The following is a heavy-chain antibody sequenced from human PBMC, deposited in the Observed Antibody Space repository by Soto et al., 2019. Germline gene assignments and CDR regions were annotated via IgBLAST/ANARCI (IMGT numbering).Heavy chain of an antibody. CDR2: IWSDGTNE. D-gene: IGHD3-16*01. CDR3: ARDRSGGGSISEDGYFDL. V-gene: IGHV3-33*01. Sequence: QVQLVESGGGVVQPGGSLRLSCAASGFTFSNYGLDWVRQAPGKGLEWVAVIWSDGTNEYYADSVKGRFTISRDNSKNTLYLRMNSLRAEDTALYYCARDRSGGGSISEDGYFDLWGRGTLVTVSS. J-gene: IGHJ2*01. CDR1: GFTFSNYG.